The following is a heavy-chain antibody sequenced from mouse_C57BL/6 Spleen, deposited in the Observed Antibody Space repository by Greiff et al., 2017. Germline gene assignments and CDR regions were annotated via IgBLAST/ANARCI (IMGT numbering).Heavy chain of an antibody. J-gene: IGHJ3*01. CDR3: ARDREDYDRGWFAY. D-gene: IGHD2-4*01. CDR1: GFTFSSYA. V-gene: IGHV5-4*01. Sequence: EVMLVESGGGLVKPGGSLKLSCAASGFTFSSYAMSWVRQTPEKRLEWVATISDGGSYTYYPDNVKGRFTISRDNAKNNLYLQMNHLKSEDTAMYYCARDREDYDRGWFAYWGEGTLVTVSA. CDR2: ISDGGSYT.